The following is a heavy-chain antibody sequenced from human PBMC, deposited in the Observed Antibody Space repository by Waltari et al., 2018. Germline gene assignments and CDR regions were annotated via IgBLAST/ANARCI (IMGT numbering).Heavy chain of an antibody. CDR3: EKGDEKDTIVTDDGY. Sequence: EVQLVESGGGLVQPGGSLRLSCAASGFTYSSYAMSWVRQAPGKGLEWVAAISGSGGRNSDEDPAKGGCTRSRENAKKTTYLYRKSVGEEALTVNRCEKGDEKDTIVTDDGYWGLGTLVTVS. CDR2: ISGSGGRN. D-gene: IGHD1-1*01. J-gene: IGHJ4*02. CDR1: GFTYSSYA. V-gene: IGHV3-23*04.